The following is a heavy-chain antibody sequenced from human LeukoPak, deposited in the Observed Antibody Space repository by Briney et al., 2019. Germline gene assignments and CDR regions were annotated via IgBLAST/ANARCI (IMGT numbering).Heavy chain of an antibody. J-gene: IGHJ3*02. V-gene: IGHV3-53*01. CDR2: IYSGGST. D-gene: IGHD3-10*01. CDR1: GFTVSSND. Sequence: GGSLRLSCAASGFTVSSNDMNWVRQAPGKGLEWVSVIYSGGSTYYADSVKGRFTISRDNSKNTLCLQMSTLRAEDTAVYYCARLLKYYYGSGSYSDAFDIWGQGTMVTVSS. CDR3: ARLLKYYYGSGSYSDAFDI.